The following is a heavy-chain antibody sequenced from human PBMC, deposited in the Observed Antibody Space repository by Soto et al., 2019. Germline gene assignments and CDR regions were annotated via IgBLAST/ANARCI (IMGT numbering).Heavy chain of an antibody. V-gene: IGHV1-69*01. D-gene: IGHD2-2*01. CDR1: GGTFSSYA. Sequence: QVQLVQSGAEVKKPGSSVKVSCNASGGTFSSYAISWVRQAPGQGLEWMGGIIPISGTANYAQKFQGRVTITADESTSTAYMELSSLRSEETAVYYCARSQGSSTSLEIYYYYYYGMDVWGQGTTVTVSS. CDR3: ARSQGSSTSLEIYYYYYYGMDV. J-gene: IGHJ6*02. CDR2: IIPISGTA.